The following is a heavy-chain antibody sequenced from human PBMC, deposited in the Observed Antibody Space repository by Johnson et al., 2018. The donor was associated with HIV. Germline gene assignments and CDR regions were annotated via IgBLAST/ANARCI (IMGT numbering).Heavy chain of an antibody. Sequence: QEQLVVSGGGVVQPGGSLRLSCAASGFNFNTYSMHWVRQAPGNGLEWLAFVSYNGIHVYYSDSVRGRFTISRDISKNTLFLQMNSLRVEDTALYYCAREGLYCSGDSCYSYTFDMWGQGTMVTVSS. J-gene: IGHJ3*02. CDR3: AREGLYCSGDSCYSYTFDM. D-gene: IGHD2-15*01. V-gene: IGHV3-30*19. CDR1: GFNFNTYS. CDR2: VSYNGIHV.